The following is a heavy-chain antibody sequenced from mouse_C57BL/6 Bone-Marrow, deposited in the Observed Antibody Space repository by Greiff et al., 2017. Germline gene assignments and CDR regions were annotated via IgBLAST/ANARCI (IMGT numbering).Heavy chain of an antibody. J-gene: IGHJ1*03. D-gene: IGHD2-3*01. CDR1: GYTFTSYW. CDR2: IYPGNSDT. V-gene: IGHV1-5*01. CDR3: TRSYDGYYPWYFDV. Sequence: EVQLQQSGTVLARPGASVKMSCKTSGYTFTSYWMHWVKQRPGQGLEWIGAIYPGNSDTSYNQKFKGKAKLTAVTSASTAYMELSSLTNEDSAVYSCTRSYDGYYPWYFDVWGTGTTVTVSS.